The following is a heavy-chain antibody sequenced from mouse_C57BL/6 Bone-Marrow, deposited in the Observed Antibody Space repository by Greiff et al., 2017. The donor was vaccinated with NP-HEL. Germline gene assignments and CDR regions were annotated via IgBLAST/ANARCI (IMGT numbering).Heavy chain of an antibody. V-gene: IGHV1-15*01. CDR1: GYTFTDYE. CDR3: TRERWSYAMDY. CDR2: IDPETGGT. Sequence: QVQLQQSGAELVRPGASVTLSCKASGYTFTDYEMHWVMQTPVHGLEWIGAIDPETGGTAYNQKFKGKAILTADKSSSTAYMELRSLTSEDSAVYYCTRERWSYAMDYWGQGTSVTVSS. D-gene: IGHD2-3*01. J-gene: IGHJ4*01.